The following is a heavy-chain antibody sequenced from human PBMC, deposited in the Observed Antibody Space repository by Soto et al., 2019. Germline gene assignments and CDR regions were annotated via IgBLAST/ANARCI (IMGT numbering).Heavy chain of an antibody. J-gene: IGHJ3*01. D-gene: IGHD1-26*01. Sequence: QLVQSGAEVKKPGASMKVSCQASGYSFDSFGISWVRQAPGQGLEWMGRVNAHNHITKYAQKFQGRVTITRDTSTSTDYLAVRSLRSDDTAVYYCARDLRVGANSEACDVWGQATMVTVSS. V-gene: IGHV1-18*01. CDR1: GYSFDSFG. CDR3: ARDLRVGANSEACDV. CDR2: VNAHNHIT.